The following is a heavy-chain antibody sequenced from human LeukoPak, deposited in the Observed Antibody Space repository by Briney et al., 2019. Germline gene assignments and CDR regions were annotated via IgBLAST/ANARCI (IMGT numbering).Heavy chain of an antibody. CDR2: INSDGSTT. CDR3: TKDDDSTSYYFDY. CDR1: GLTFSSYW. V-gene: IGHV3-74*01. D-gene: IGHD2-2*01. J-gene: IGHJ4*02. Sequence: QPGGSLRLSCAASGLTFSSYWMYWVRQAPGKGLVWVSRINSDGSTTSYADSVKGRFTISRDNAKNTLYLQMNSLRAEDTAVYYCTKDDDSTSYYFDYWGQGTLVTVSS.